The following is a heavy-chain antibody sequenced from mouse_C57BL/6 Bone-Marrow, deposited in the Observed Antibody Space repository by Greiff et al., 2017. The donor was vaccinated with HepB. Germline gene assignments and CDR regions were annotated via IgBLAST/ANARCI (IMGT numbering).Heavy chain of an antibody. CDR1: GYAFTNYL. J-gene: IGHJ3*01. V-gene: IGHV1-54*01. CDR2: INPGSGGT. D-gene: IGHD1-1*01. Sequence: QVQLKQSGAELVRPGTSVKVSCKASGYAFTNYLIEWVKQRPGQGLEWIGVINPGSGGTNYNEKFKGKATLTADKSSSTAYMQLSSLTSEDSAVYFCARAGGYYYGRWAWFAYWGQGTLVTVSA. CDR3: ARAGGYYYGRWAWFAY.